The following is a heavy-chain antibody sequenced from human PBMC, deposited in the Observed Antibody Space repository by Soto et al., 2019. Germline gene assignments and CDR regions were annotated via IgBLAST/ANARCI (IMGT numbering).Heavy chain of an antibody. D-gene: IGHD6-19*01. CDR2: VYDLDGT. CDR3: ATFMTVTGPGWGRASEY. CDR1: GLTVSGKKY. J-gene: IGHJ4*02. Sequence: GGSLRLSCVASGLTVSGKKYMAWVRQAPGKGPEWLSGVYDLDGTYYADSVRGRFTTSIDSSRTTVYLQMCDLRPEDTALYFCATFMTVTGPGWGRASEYWGQGTRVTVSS. V-gene: IGHV3-53*01.